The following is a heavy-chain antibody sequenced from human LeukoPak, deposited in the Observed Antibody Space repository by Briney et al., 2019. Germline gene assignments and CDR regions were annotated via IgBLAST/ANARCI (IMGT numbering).Heavy chain of an antibody. CDR3: ASPPDGSLEF. CDR1: GFTFRSYT. J-gene: IGHJ4*02. CDR2: ISSSSSFI. V-gene: IGHV3-21*01. Sequence: GGSLRLSCAASGFTFRSYTMNWVRQAPGKGLEWVSSISSSSSFIYYADSVKGRFTISRDNAKNSLDLRMNSLRAEDTAVYYCASPPDGSLEFWGQGTLVTVSS. D-gene: IGHD5-24*01.